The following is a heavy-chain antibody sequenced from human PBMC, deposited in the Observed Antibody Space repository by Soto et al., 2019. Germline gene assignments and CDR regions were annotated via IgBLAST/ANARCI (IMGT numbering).Heavy chain of an antibody. CDR3: ARGRSSTYLTGYYFDY. D-gene: IGHD6-13*01. CDR1: DGSIISYY. Sequence: SETLSLTCTVSDGSIISYYWTWIRQPPGKGLEWIGNTYYSGSTDYNPSLKSRVTISVDTSKNWVSLNLYSVTAADTAVYFCARGRSSTYLTGYYFDYWGQGTLVTVSS. CDR2: TYYSGST. J-gene: IGHJ4*02. V-gene: IGHV4-59*01.